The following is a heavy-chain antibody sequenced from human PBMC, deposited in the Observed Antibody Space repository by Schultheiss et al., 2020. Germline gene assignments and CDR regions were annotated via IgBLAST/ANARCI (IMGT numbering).Heavy chain of an antibody. J-gene: IGHJ4*02. Sequence: SETLSLPCAVYGGSFSGYYWSWIRQHPGKGLEWIGHIYYTGTTNYNPSLKSRVAISVDTSMNQFSLELNSVTAADTAVYYCASGPNWNYFDYWGQGTLVTVSS. CDR1: GGSFSGYY. V-gene: IGHV4-34*01. CDR2: IYYTGTT. D-gene: IGHD1-1*01. CDR3: ASGPNWNYFDY.